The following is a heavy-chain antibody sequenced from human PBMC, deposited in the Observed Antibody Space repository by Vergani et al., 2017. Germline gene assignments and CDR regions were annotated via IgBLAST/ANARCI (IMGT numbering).Heavy chain of an antibody. D-gene: IGHD3-3*01. V-gene: IGHV4-31*03. J-gene: IGHJ4*02. Sequence: QVQLQESGPGLVKPSQTLSLTCTVSGGSISSGGYYWSWIRQHPGKGLEWIGYIYYSGSTYYNPSLKSRVTISVDTSKNQFSLKLSSVTAADTGVYYCAREITIFGVVDYWGQGTLVTVSS. CDR1: GGSISSGGYY. CDR3: AREITIFGVVDY. CDR2: IYYSGST.